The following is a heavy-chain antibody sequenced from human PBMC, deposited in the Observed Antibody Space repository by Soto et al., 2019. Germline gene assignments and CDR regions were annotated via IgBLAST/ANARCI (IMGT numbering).Heavy chain of an antibody. J-gene: IGHJ4*02. D-gene: IGHD5-18*01. CDR3: ATIYSYGYGVDY. CDR2: FDTEDGET. CDR1: GYTLTELS. Sequence: QVQLVQSGAEVKKPGASVKVSCKVSGYTLTELSMHWVRQAPGKGLEWMGGFDTEDGETIYAQKFQGRVTMTEDTSTDTADMELSSLRSEDTAVYYCATIYSYGYGVDYWGQGTLVTVSS. V-gene: IGHV1-24*01.